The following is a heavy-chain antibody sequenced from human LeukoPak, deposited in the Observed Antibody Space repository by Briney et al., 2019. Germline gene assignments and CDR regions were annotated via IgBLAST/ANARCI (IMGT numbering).Heavy chain of an antibody. CDR3: AREKYYYGSGSQSWFDP. D-gene: IGHD3-10*01. CDR1: GGSFSGYY. CDR2: INHSGST. V-gene: IGHV4-34*01. J-gene: IGHJ5*02. Sequence: SETLSLTCAVYGGSFSGYYWSWIRQPPGKGLEWIGEINHSGSTNYNPSLKSRATISVDTSKNQFSLKLSSVTAADTAVYYCAREKYYYGSGSQSWFDPWGQGTLVTVSS.